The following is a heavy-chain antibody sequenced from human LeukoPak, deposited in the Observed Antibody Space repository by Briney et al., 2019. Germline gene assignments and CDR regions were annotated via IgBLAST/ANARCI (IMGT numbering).Heavy chain of an antibody. Sequence: GSLKLSCAASGFNGRSNHISLVRQAPGKGPEWVSAIYSGGRTDYADSVKGRFTISRDDSKNTLSLQMNSLRAEDTAVYYCARVTWGPTVPFDIWGQGTMVTVSS. V-gene: IGHV3-53*01. J-gene: IGHJ3*02. CDR3: ARVTWGPTVPFDI. CDR2: IYSGGRT. CDR1: GFNGRSNH. D-gene: IGHD7-27*01.